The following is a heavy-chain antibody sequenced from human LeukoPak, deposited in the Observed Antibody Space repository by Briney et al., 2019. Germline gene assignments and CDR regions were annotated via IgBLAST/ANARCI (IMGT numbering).Heavy chain of an antibody. CDR2: IYYSGST. J-gene: IGHJ5*02. V-gene: IGHV4-59*08. CDR3: ARARYSSSWYRGRNWFDP. CDR1: GGSISSYY. Sequence: PSETLSLTCTVSGGSISSYYWSWIRQPPGKGLEWIGYIYYSGSTNYNPPLKSRVTISVDTSKNQFSLKLSSVTAADTAVYYCARARYSSSWYRGRNWFDPWGQGTLVTVSS. D-gene: IGHD6-13*01.